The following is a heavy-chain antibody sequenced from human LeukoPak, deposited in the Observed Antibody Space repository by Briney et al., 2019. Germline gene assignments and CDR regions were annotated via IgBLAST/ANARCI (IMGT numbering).Heavy chain of an antibody. J-gene: IGHJ4*02. CDR1: GGTFSSYA. CDR2: IIPIFGRA. Sequence: SVKVSCKASGGTFSSYAISWVRQAPGQGLEWMGGIIPIFGRANYAQKFQGRVTITADESTSTAYMELSSLRSDDTAVYYCARDLAYYDFWSGSYFDYWGQGTLVTVSS. D-gene: IGHD3-3*01. V-gene: IGHV1-69*13. CDR3: ARDLAYYDFWSGSYFDY.